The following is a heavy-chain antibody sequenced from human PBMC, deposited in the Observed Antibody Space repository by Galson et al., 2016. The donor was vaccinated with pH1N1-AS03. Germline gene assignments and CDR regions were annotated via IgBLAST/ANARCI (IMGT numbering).Heavy chain of an antibody. Sequence: PALVKPTQTLTLTCAFSGFSLATSGVGVGWIRHPPGKALEWLALIYWDDDTLYNPSLKSRLTVTKDTSKNLVVLTLTDMDPVDTATYSCTRSRYYKTNRYYFDYWGQGTLVTVSS. D-gene: IGHD3-10*01. CDR2: IYWDDDT. V-gene: IGHV2-5*02. CDR3: TRSRYYKTNRYYFDY. J-gene: IGHJ4*02. CDR1: GFSLATSGVG.